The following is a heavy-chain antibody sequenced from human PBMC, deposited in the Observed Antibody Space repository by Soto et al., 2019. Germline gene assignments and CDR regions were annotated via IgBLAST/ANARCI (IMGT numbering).Heavy chain of an antibody. CDR2: IRSKAYGGTT. J-gene: IGHJ6*03. Sequence: GGSLRLSCTASGFTFGDYAMSWFRQAPGKGLEWVGFIRSKAYGGTTEYAASVKGRFTISRDDSKSIAYLQMNSLKTEDTAVYYCTSDNSGWYDDYYYYMDVWGKGTTVTVSS. D-gene: IGHD6-19*01. CDR3: TSDNSGWYDDYYYYMDV. V-gene: IGHV3-49*03. CDR1: GFTFGDYA.